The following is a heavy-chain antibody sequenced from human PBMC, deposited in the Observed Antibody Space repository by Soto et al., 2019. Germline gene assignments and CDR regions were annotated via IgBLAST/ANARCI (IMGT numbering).Heavy chain of an antibody. J-gene: IGHJ4*02. CDR3: AKSLWPNDYGDYDY. D-gene: IGHD4-17*01. V-gene: IGHV3-23*01. CDR2: ISGSGGST. CDR1: GFTFSSYA. Sequence: GGSLRLSCAASGFTFSSYAMSWVRQAPGKGLEWVSAISGSGGSTYYADSVKGRFTISRDNSKNTLYLQMNSLRAEDTAVYYCAKSLWPNDYGDYDYWGQGTLVTVSS.